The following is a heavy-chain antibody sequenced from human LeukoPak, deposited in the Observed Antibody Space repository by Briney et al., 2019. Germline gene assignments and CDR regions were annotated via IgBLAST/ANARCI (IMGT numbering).Heavy chain of an antibody. CDR1: GGSISSYY. D-gene: IGHD2-2*01. J-gene: IGHJ3*02. CDR2: IYYSGST. CDR3: ARDLYQLDAFDI. Sequence: SETLSLTCTVSGGSISSYYWSWIRQPPGKELEWIGYIYYSGSTNYNPSLKSRVTMSVDTSKNQFSLKLSSVTAADTAVYYCARDLYQLDAFDIWGQGTMVTVSS. V-gene: IGHV4-59*12.